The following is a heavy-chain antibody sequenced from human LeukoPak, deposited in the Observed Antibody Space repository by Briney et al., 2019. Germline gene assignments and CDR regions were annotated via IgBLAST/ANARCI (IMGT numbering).Heavy chain of an antibody. V-gene: IGHV3-23*01. J-gene: IGHJ4*02. Sequence: GGSLRLSCAASGFTFSSYAMSWVRQAPGKGLEWVSAISGSGGSTYYADSVKGRFTLSRDNSKNTLSLQMNSLRAEDTAVYYCAKDRARYGDYGPLNYWGQGTLVTVSS. D-gene: IGHD4-17*01. CDR3: AKDRARYGDYGPLNY. CDR1: GFTFSSYA. CDR2: ISGSGGST.